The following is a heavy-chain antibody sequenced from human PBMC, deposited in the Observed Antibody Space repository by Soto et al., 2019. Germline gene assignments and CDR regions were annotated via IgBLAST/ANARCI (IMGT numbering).Heavy chain of an antibody. CDR3: ARNSLYDSGPDY. V-gene: IGHV5-51*01. D-gene: IGHD3-22*01. CDR2: IYPGDSGT. Sequence: PGESLKISCKGSGYSFTNYWIGWVRQMPGRGLEWMGIIYPGDSGTRYSPSFQGQVTVSADKSTSTAYLHWSSLKASDTAMYYCARNSLYDSGPDYWGQGTLVTVSS. J-gene: IGHJ4*02. CDR1: GYSFTNYW.